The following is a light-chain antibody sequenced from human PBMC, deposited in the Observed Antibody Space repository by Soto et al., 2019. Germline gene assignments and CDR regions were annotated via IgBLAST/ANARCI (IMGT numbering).Light chain of an antibody. V-gene: IGLV2-14*01. Sequence: QSALTQPASVSGSPGQSITISRTGTSSDVGYYHYVSWYQQHPGEAPKLMIYEVTNRPSGVSNRFSGSKSGNTASLTISRLQAEDEADYYCSSYTSISTVVFGGGTKVTVL. CDR3: SSYTSISTVV. CDR1: SSDVGYYHY. J-gene: IGLJ2*01. CDR2: EVT.